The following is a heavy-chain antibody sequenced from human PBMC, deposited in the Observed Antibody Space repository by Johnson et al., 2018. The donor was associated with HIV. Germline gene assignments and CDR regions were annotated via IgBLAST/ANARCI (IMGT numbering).Heavy chain of an antibody. J-gene: IGHJ3*02. CDR2: ISYDGSNK. CDR3: AKHPDAFDI. CDR1: GFIFSSYA. V-gene: IGHV3-30*18. Sequence: QVQLVESGGGVVQPGRSLRLSCAASGFIFSSYAIHWVRQAPGKGLEWVAVISYDGSNKYYADSVKGRFTISRDNSKNTLYLQMNSLRAEDTAVYYCAKHPDAFDIWGQGTMVTVSS.